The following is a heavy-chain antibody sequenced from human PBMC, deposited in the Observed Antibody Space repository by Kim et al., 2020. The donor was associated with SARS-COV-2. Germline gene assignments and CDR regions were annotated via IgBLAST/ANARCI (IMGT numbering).Heavy chain of an antibody. CDR2: FDPEDGET. CDR1: GYTLTELS. CDR3: ATDRDTAMGFDAFDI. Sequence: ASVKVSCKVSGYTLTELSMHWVRQAPGKGLEWMGGFDPEDGETIYAQKFQGRVTMTEDTSTDTAYMELSSLRSEDTAVYYCATDRDTAMGFDAFDIWGQGTMVTVSS. J-gene: IGHJ3*02. D-gene: IGHD5-18*01. V-gene: IGHV1-24*01.